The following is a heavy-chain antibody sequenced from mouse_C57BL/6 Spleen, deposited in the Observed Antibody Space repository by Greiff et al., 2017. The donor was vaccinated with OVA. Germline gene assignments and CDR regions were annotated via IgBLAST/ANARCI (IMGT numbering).Heavy chain of an antibody. CDR2: IHPNSGST. CDR1: GYTFTSYW. J-gene: IGHJ3*01. D-gene: IGHD1-1*02. Sequence: QVQLQQPGAELVKPGASVKLSCKASGYTFTSYWMHWVKQRPGQGLEWIGMIHPNSGSTNYNEKFKSKATLTVDKSSSTAYMQLSSLTSEDSAVYYCARVELGGSLAYWGQGTLVTVSA. V-gene: IGHV1-64*01. CDR3: ARVELGGSLAY.